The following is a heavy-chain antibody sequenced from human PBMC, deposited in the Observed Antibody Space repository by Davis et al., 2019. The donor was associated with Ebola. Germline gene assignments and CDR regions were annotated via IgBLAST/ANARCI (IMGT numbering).Heavy chain of an antibody. CDR2: IYYSGST. CDR3: ARRTYYYDSSGYHSGSFDI. V-gene: IGHV4-59*08. J-gene: IGHJ3*02. Sequence: SETLSLTCTVSGGSISSYYWSWIRQPPGKGLEWIGYIYYSGSTNYNPSLKSRVTISVDTSKNQFSLKLSSVTAADTAVYYCARRTYYYDSSGYHSGSFDIWGQGTMVTVSS. D-gene: IGHD3-22*01. CDR1: GGSISSYY.